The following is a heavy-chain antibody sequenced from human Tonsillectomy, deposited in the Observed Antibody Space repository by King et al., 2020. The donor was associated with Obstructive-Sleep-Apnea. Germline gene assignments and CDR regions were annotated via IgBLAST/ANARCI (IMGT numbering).Heavy chain of an antibody. CDR3: AKDLGTEGFDY. V-gene: IGHV3-23*04. CDR2: LSESGTNT. J-gene: IGHJ4*02. CDR1: GFNFYNYA. D-gene: IGHD2-8*02. Sequence: VQLVESGGGLVQPGGSLRLACAASGFNFYNYAMSWVRQAPGKGLEWVSALSESGTNTHYADSVRGRFIISRDNSKKTLYLRMNSLRVDDTAVYYCAKDLGTEGFDYWGQGTLVTVSS.